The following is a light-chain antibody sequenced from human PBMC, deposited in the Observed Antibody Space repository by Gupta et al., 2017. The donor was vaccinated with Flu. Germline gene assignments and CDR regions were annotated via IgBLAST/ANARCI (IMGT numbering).Light chain of an antibody. CDR3: QSDYGNSRV. J-gene: IGLJ3*02. CDR1: SGSIADYY. V-gene: IGLV6-57*01. CDR2: EGS. Sequence: NFLLTPPPSVSESLGPTVTISCTRSSGSIADYYVQWYQQRPGRSPTTVIYEGSRRPSGVPDRLSGALDSSSNSAALTLSVRKTEDEADYYWQSDYGNSRVFGGGTKLTVL.